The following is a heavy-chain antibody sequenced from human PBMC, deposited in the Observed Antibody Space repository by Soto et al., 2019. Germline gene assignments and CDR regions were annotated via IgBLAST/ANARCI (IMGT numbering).Heavy chain of an antibody. V-gene: IGHV2-5*02. J-gene: IGHJ3*02. CDR2: IYWDGEK. CDR3: AHSIQVAATRAFDI. D-gene: IGHD6-19*01. CDR1: GFSLSTSGVG. Sequence: QITLKESGPTLVKPTQTLTLTCTFSGFSLSTSGVGVGWIRQPPGKALEWLARIYWDGEKRYRPTLDNRLTLTKDTSRNHVVLTMTNMDPVDTATYYCAHSIQVAATRAFDIWYQGTMVTVSS.